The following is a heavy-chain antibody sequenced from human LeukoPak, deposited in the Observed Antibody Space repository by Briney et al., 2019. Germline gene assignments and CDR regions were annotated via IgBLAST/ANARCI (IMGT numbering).Heavy chain of an antibody. CDR2: ISSSSSTI. D-gene: IGHD6-13*01. J-gene: IGHJ3*02. CDR3: ARERRGEALIAAAENAFDI. Sequence: GGSLRLSCAASGFTFSSYSMNWVRQAPGKGLEWVSYISSSSSTIYYADSVKGRFTISRDNAKNSLYLQMNSLRAEDTAVYYCARERRGEALIAAAENAFDIWGQGTMVTVSS. V-gene: IGHV3-48*04. CDR1: GFTFSSYS.